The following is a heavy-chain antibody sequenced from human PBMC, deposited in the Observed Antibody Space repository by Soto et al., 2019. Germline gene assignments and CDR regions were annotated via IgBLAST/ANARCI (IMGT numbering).Heavy chain of an antibody. Sequence: GGSLRLSCAASGFTFSSYAMHWVRQAPGKGLEWVAVISYDGSNKYYADSVKGRFTISRDNSKNTLYLQMNSLRAEDTAVYYCAREGGNWNSNYYYGMDVWGQGTTVTVSS. CDR3: AREGGNWNSNYYYGMDV. V-gene: IGHV3-30-3*01. CDR1: GFTFSSYA. D-gene: IGHD1-1*01. CDR2: ISYDGSNK. J-gene: IGHJ6*02.